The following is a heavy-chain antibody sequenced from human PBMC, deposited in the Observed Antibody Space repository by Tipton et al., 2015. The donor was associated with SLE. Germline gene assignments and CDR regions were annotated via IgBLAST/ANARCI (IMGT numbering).Heavy chain of an antibody. D-gene: IGHD3-3*02. J-gene: IGHJ6*03. V-gene: IGHV4-61*02. CDR3: AREGVHFWSGSSYYYYYYMDV. CDR2: IYTSGST. Sequence: TLSLTCTVSGGSISSGSYYWSWIRQPAGKGLEWIRRIYTSGSTNYNPSLKSRVTISVDTSKNQFSLKLSSVTAADTAVYYCAREGVHFWSGSSYYYYYYMDVWGKGTTVTVSS. CDR1: GGSISSGSYY.